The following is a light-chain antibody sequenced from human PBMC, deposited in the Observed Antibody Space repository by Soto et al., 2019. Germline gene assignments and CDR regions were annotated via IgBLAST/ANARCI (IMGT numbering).Light chain of an antibody. CDR1: SSDVGSYNL. CDR2: EGS. J-gene: IGLJ1*01. V-gene: IGLV2-23*01. CDR3: CSDAGSTLYV. Sequence: QSVLTQPASVSGSPGQSITISCTGTSSDVGSYNLVSWYQQHPGKAPKLMIYEGSKRPSGVSNRFSGSKSGNTASLTISGLQAEDEADYYCCSDAGSTLYVFGTGTRSPS.